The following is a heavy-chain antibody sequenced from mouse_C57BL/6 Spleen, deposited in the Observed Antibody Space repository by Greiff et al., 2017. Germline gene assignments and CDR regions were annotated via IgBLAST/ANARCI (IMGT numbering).Heavy chain of an antibody. J-gene: IGHJ3*01. D-gene: IGHD1-1*01. CDR2: IDPSDSYT. CDR1: GYTFTSYW. V-gene: IGHV1-59*01. Sequence: QVQLQQSGAELVRPGTSVKLSCKASGYTFTSYWMHWVKQRPGQGLEWIGVIDPSDSYTNYNQKFKGKATLTVDTSSSTAYMQLSSLTSDDSAVYYCAREYYGSTPWFAYWGQGTLVTVSA. CDR3: AREYYGSTPWFAY.